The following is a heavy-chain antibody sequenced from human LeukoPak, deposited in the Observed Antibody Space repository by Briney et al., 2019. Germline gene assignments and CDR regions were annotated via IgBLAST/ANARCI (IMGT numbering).Heavy chain of an antibody. D-gene: IGHD1-26*01. CDR2: INLSGGST. Sequence: ASVKVSCKASGYTFTNYYMHWVRQVPGQGLEWMGIINLSGGSTSYAQKFQGRVTMTRDTSTSTVSMELSSLRSEDTAVYYCAKSEVGAIPWVHWGQGALVIVSS. CDR3: AKSEVGAIPWVH. V-gene: IGHV1-46*01. CDR1: GYTFTNYY. J-gene: IGHJ4*02.